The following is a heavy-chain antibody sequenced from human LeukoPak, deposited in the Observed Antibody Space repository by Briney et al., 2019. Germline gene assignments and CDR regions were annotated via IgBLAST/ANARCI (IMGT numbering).Heavy chain of an antibody. V-gene: IGHV4-59*01. D-gene: IGHD3-22*01. CDR2: IYYSGST. CDR3: ARVGGDSSGYWGFDP. CDR1: GGSISSYY. Sequence: SETLSLTCTVSGGSISSYYWSWIRQPPGKGLEWIGYIYYSGSTNYNPSLKSRVTISVDTSKNQFSLKLSSVTAADTAVYYCARVGGDSSGYWGFDPWGQGTLVNVSS. J-gene: IGHJ5*02.